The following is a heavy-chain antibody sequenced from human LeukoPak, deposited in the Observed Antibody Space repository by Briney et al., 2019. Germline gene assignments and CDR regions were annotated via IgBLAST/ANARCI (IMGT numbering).Heavy chain of an antibody. D-gene: IGHD4-23*01. Sequence: EGSLRLSCAGSGFTFSSHGMVWVRQAQGKGLEWVSYISPSSSTIYYANSVKGRFTISRDNAKNSLYLQVSSLGDEDTAVYYCARVRGPTVLTMYFDYWGQGTLVTVSS. CDR3: ARVRGPTVLTMYFDY. CDR2: ISPSSSTI. J-gene: IGHJ4*02. CDR1: GFTFSSHG. V-gene: IGHV3-48*02.